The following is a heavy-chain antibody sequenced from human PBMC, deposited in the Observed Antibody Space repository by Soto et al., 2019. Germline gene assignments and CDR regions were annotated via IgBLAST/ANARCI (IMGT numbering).Heavy chain of an antibody. CDR3: ATSPALLWFGELPYYFDY. Sequence: SETLSLTCTVSGGSISSSSYYWGWIRQPPGKGLEWIGSIYYSGSTYYNPSLKSRVTISVDTSKNQFSLKLSSVTAADTAVYYCATSPALLWFGELPYYFDYWGQGTLVTVSS. V-gene: IGHV4-39*01. CDR2: IYYSGST. CDR1: GGSISSSSYY. J-gene: IGHJ4*02. D-gene: IGHD3-10*01.